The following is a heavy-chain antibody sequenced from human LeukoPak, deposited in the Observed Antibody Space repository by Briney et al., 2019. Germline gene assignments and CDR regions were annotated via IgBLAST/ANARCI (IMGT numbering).Heavy chain of an antibody. CDR1: GFIFSNYA. D-gene: IGHD3-10*01. J-gene: IGHJ4*02. Sequence: PGGSLRLSCGASGFIFSNYAMSWVRQAPGQGLEWLAAISAGGSPTYYADSVKGRFTISRDNSINTQYLQMDSLRAEDTALYYCAKHFGSGTYYNFLDYWGQGTLVTVSS. CDR2: ISAGGSPT. V-gene: IGHV3-23*01. CDR3: AKHFGSGTYYNFLDY.